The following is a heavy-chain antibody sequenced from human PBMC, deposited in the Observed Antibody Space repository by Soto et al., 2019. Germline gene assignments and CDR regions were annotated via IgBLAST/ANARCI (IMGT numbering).Heavy chain of an antibody. D-gene: IGHD1-7*01. CDR3: AKKLQRSMDV. CDR1: GYTFSVYH. J-gene: IGHJ6*02. Sequence: QVHLVQSGAEVKQPGASVKVSCKASGYTFSVYHMHWVRQAPGQGLEWMGWVQPNSGGTNYAQSFGGRVTMTRDTSINTAYMELSRLTSDDTAVYYSAKKLQRSMDVWGQGTTVTVSS. CDR2: VQPNSGGT. V-gene: IGHV1-2*02.